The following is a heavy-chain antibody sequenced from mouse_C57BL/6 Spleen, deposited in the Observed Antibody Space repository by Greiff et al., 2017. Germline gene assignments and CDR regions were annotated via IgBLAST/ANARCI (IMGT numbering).Heavy chain of an antibody. CDR3: ARESLGDMDD. V-gene: IGHV5-16*01. J-gene: IGHJ4*01. CDR1: GFTFSDYY. D-gene: IGHD6-1*01. CDR2: INSDGSST. Sequence: EVQLVESEGGLVQPGSSMKLSCTASGFTFSDYYMAWVRQVPEKGLEWVANINSDGSSTYYLDSLKSRFIISRDNAKNILYLQMSSLKSEDTATYYCARESLGDMDDWGTGTSVTVSS.